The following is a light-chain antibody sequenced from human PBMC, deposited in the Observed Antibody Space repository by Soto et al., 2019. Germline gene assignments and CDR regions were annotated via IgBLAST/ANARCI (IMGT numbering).Light chain of an antibody. CDR2: GAS. Sequence: EIVLTQSPGTLSLSPGERATLSCRASQSVSSNYLAWYQQKPGQAPRLLIYGASSRPTGIPDRFSGSGSGTDFTLTISRLEPEDFAVYYCQQYGTSPFTFGQGTRLEIK. V-gene: IGKV3-20*01. CDR1: QSVSSNY. CDR3: QQYGTSPFT. J-gene: IGKJ5*01.